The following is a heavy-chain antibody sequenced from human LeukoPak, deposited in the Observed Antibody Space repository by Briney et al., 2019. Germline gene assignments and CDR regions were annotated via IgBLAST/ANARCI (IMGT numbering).Heavy chain of an antibody. J-gene: IGHJ5*02. V-gene: IGHV3-23*01. CDR1: GFRFSDFT. CDR2: IGGRGGST. Sequence: GGSLGLSCAASGFRFSDFTMTWVRQAPGKGPEWVSAIGGRGGSTYYADSLGGRFTISRDNSKGMLYLQMNSLKVEDTATYYCGKEGGAWGQGTKVTVSS. CDR3: GKEGGA. D-gene: IGHD3-16*01.